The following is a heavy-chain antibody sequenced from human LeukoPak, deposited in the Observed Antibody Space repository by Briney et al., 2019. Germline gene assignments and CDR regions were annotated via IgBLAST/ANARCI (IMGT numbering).Heavy chain of an antibody. J-gene: IGHJ3*01. Sequence: ASVKVSCKASGYTFTSYDINWVRQATGQGLEWMGWIDPNSGGPNYAQKFQGRVTMARDTSISTAYMELSNLGSDDTAVYYCAREGGIIAFDLWGQGTMVTVSS. CDR3: AREGGIIAFDL. CDR2: IDPNSGGP. CDR1: GYTFTSYD. D-gene: IGHD1-14*01. V-gene: IGHV1-2*02.